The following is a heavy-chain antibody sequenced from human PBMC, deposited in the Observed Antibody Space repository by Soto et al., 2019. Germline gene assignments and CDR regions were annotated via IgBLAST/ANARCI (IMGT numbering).Heavy chain of an antibody. CDR1: GGSLSGYY. CDR2: IKDGGRT. J-gene: IGHJ4*02. CDR3: ARGQEGVVATH. Sequence: QVQLQQWGAGLLKPSETLSLNCAVNGGSLSGYYWSWIRQPPGKGLEWIGEIKDGGRTNYSPSLKSRATISSDTSNSQFSLRLYSVTAAETGVYYCARGQEGVVATHWDQGTLVTVSS. D-gene: IGHD5-12*01. V-gene: IGHV4-34*01.